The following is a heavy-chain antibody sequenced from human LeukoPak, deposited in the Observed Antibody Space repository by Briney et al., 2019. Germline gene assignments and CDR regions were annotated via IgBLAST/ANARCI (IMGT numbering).Heavy chain of an antibody. CDR1: GFTFSSYG. D-gene: IGHD2-2*01. V-gene: IGHV3-30*02. Sequence: GGSLRLSCAASGFTFSSYGMHWVRQAPGKGLEWVAFIRYDGSNKYYADSVKGRFTISRDNSKNTLYLQMNSLRAEDTAVYYCAKDIVVVPAARYFDYWGQGTLVTVSP. CDR3: AKDIVVVPAARYFDY. CDR2: IRYDGSNK. J-gene: IGHJ4*02.